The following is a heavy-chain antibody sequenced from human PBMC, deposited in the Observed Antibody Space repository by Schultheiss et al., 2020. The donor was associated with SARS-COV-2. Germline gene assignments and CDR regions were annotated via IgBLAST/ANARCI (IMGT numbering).Heavy chain of an antibody. V-gene: IGHV3-74*01. Sequence: GGSLRLSCAASGFTFSSYWMHWVRQAPGKGLVWVSRINSDGSSTSYADSVKGRFTISRDNAKNTLYLQMNSLRSEDTAVYYCARDPNMDYMDVWGKGTTVTVSS. CDR3: ARDPNMDYMDV. CDR2: INSDGSST. D-gene: IGHD4/OR15-4a*01. CDR1: GFTFSSYW. J-gene: IGHJ6*03.